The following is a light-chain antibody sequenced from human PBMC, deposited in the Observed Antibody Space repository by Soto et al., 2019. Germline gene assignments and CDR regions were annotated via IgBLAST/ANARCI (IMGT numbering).Light chain of an antibody. J-gene: IGKJ5*01. CDR1: QTVRNNY. CDR2: DAS. V-gene: IGKV3-20*01. CDR3: QHYGSSRIT. Sequence: VLTQSPGTLSLYPGERATLSCRASQTVRNNYLAWYQQKPGQAPRLLIYDASSRATGIPDRFSGSGSGTDFTLTISCLEPEDFAVYYCQHYGSSRITFGQGTRLEVK.